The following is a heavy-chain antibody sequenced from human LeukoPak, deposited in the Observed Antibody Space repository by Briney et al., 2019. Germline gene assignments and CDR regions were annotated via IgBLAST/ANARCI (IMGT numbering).Heavy chain of an antibody. CDR1: GFTFSSYG. CDR3: AKDRAVAGTFDY. CDR2: ISGSGGST. J-gene: IGHJ4*02. V-gene: IGHV3-23*01. D-gene: IGHD6-19*01. Sequence: GGSLRLSCAASGFTFSSYGLNWVRQAPGKGLEWVSAISGSGGSTYYADSVKGRFTISRDNSKNTLYLQMNSLRAEDTAVYYCAKDRAVAGTFDYWGQGTLVTVSS.